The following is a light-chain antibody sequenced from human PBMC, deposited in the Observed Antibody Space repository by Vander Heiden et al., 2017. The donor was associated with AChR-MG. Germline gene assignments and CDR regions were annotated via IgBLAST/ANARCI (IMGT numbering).Light chain of an antibody. V-gene: IGKV3-11*01. CDR2: DTS. J-gene: IGKJ2*01. CDR1: QSVSSY. CDR3: QQRSNWPLGFT. Sequence: ENVLTQSPATLSLSPGERATLSCRASQSVSSYLAWYQQKPGQAPRLLIYDTSKRAAGIPARFSGSGSPPEFTLTISSLEPEDSAVYYCQQRSNWPLGFTFGQGTKLDI.